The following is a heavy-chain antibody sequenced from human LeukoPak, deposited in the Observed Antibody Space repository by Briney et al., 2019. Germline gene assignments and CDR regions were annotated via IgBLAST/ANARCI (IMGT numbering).Heavy chain of an antibody. Sequence: GESLKITCKGSGYSFTYYWIGWVRQMPGKGLEWMGIIYPGDSDTRYRPSFQGQVTISVDKSISTAYLQWSSLKASDTAMYYCARQDGNSKYYFDYWGQGTLVTVSS. D-gene: IGHD1-1*01. CDR3: ARQDGNSKYYFDY. J-gene: IGHJ4*02. CDR2: IYPGDSDT. V-gene: IGHV5-51*01. CDR1: GYSFTYYW.